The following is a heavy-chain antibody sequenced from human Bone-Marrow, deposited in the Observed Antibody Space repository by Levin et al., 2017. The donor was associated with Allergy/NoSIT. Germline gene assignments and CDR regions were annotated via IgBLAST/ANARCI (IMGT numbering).Heavy chain of an antibody. Sequence: PGGSLRLSCAASGFTFSTYTMHWVRQAPGKGLEWVAVISYDGSNNYYADSVKGRFTISRDNSKNTLYLQMNSLRAEDTAVYYCARVVVTYFDYWGQGTLVTVSS. CDR2: ISYDGSNN. CDR3: ARVVVTYFDY. CDR1: GFTFSTYT. J-gene: IGHJ4*02. V-gene: IGHV3-30-3*01. D-gene: IGHD2-21*02.